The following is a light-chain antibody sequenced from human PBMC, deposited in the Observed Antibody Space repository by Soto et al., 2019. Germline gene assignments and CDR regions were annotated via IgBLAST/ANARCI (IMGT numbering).Light chain of an antibody. V-gene: IGKV1-5*03. CDR3: QQYNSYPLT. Sequence: DIQMTQSPSTLSASVGDRVTITCRACQSISTWLAWYQQKAGTAPKLLIYKASSLESGVPSRFSGSGYGTEFTLTISSLQPDDFAAYYCQQYNSYPLTFGGGTKVEIK. CDR1: QSISTW. CDR2: KAS. J-gene: IGKJ4*01.